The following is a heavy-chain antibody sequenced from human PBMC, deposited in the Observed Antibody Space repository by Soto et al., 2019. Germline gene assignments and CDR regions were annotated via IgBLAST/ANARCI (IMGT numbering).Heavy chain of an antibody. CDR2: ISAYNSNT. J-gene: IGHJ6*02. CDR3: ARSRAAAPPYGMYV. Sequence: ASVKVSCKASGYTFTSYGISWVRQAPPPPPPRIGWISAYNSNTNYAQKLQGRVTMTTDTSTSTAYMELRSLRSDDTAVYYCARSRAAAPPYGMYVWGQRTTVTVSS. V-gene: IGHV1-18*04. D-gene: IGHD6-13*01. CDR1: GYTFTSYG.